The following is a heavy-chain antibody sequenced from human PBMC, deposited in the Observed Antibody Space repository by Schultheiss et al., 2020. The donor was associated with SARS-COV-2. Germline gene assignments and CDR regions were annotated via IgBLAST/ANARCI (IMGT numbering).Heavy chain of an antibody. CDR3: ARDRGGNPDY. CDR1: GYSISSGYY. Sequence: SETLSLTCAVSGYSISSGYYWGWIRQPPGKGPEWIGSMHHSGSTNYNPSLKSRVTISVDKSKNQFSLKLSSVTAADTAVYYCARDRGGNPDYWGQGTLVTVSS. V-gene: IGHV4-38-2*02. D-gene: IGHD4-23*01. CDR2: MHHSGST. J-gene: IGHJ4*02.